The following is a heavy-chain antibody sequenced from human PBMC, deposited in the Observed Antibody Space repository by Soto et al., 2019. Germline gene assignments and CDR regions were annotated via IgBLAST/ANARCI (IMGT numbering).Heavy chain of an antibody. D-gene: IGHD5-12*01. J-gene: IGHJ4*02. Sequence: ASVKVSCKASGYTFTSYDINWVRQATGQGLEWMGWMNPNSGNTGYAQKFQGRVTMPRNTSISTAYMELSSLGSEDTAVYYCARSPYSGYEIDYWGQGTLVTVSS. V-gene: IGHV1-8*01. CDR1: GYTFTSYD. CDR2: MNPNSGNT. CDR3: ARSPYSGYEIDY.